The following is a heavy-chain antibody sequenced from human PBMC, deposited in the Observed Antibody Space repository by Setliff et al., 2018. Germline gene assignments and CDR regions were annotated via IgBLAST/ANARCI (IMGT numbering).Heavy chain of an antibody. CDR2: VNHRGDT. Sequence: LSLTCAVYGDSFSDYYWSWLRQPPGKGLEWIEEVNHRGDTNYSPSLRSRVTMSVDTSKKQLSLKLSTVTAADTAVYYCAASRAYTGAVEEWFLPKTFDFWGQGSPVTVSS. CDR3: AASRAYTGAVEEWFLPKTFDF. V-gene: IGHV4-34*01. D-gene: IGHD3-10*01. CDR1: GDSFSDYY. J-gene: IGHJ4*02.